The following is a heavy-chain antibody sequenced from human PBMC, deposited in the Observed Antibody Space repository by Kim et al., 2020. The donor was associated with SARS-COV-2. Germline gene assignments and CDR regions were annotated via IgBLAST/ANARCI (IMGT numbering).Heavy chain of an antibody. CDR3: ARGQDTAKTGY. V-gene: IGHV4-34*01. Sequence: STSSNPSLSSRVTISGDTSKSQMSLKLSSVTAADTGVYYCARGQDTAKTGYWGQGTLVTVSS. J-gene: IGHJ4*02. D-gene: IGHD5-18*01. CDR2: ST.